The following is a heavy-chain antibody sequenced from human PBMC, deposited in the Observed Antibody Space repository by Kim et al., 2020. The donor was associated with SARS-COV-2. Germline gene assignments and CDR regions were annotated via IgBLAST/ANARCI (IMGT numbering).Heavy chain of an antibody. Sequence: SVKVSCKASGGTFSSYAISWVRQAPGQGLEWMGGIIPIFGTANYAQKFQGRVTITADESTSTAYMELSSLRSEDTAVYYCASRGYCSGGSCYRGNWFDPWGQGTLVTVSS. V-gene: IGHV1-69*13. J-gene: IGHJ5*02. CDR2: IIPIFGTA. CDR1: GGTFSSYA. D-gene: IGHD2-15*01. CDR3: ASRGYCSGGSCYRGNWFDP.